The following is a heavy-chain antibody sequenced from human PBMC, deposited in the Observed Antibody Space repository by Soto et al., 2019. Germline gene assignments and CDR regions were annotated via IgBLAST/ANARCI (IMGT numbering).Heavy chain of an antibody. J-gene: IGHJ6*02. CDR3: ARAEDSYGFGYSQYGMDL. Sequence: SLKVSCNSYARTYTSYAIICVRQSPGQGREWVGGIIPIFGTANYAQKFQGRVTITADESTSTAYMELSSLRAEDTAVYYCARAEDSYGFGYSQYGMDLWGQGTTVTVSS. D-gene: IGHD5-18*01. CDR2: IIPIFGTA. CDR1: ARTYTSYA. V-gene: IGHV1-69*13.